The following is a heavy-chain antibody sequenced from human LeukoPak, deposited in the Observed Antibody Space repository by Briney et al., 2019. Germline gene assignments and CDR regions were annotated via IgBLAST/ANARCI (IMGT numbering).Heavy chain of an antibody. CDR1: GGSFSGYY. J-gene: IGHJ4*02. Sequence: SETLSLTCAVYGGSFSGYYWSWIRQPPGKGLEWIGEINHSGSTNYNPSLKSRVTISVDTSKNQFSLKLSSATAADTAVYYCARDDYGGNSDWGQGTLVTVSS. CDR2: INHSGST. V-gene: IGHV4-34*01. D-gene: IGHD4-23*01. CDR3: ARDDYGGNSD.